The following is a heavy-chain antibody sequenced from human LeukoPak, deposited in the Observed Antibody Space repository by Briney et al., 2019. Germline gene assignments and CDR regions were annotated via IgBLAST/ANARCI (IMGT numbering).Heavy chain of an antibody. CDR3: ARVVTYGSGSYPDY. CDR1: GFTFSSYS. J-gene: IGHJ4*02. D-gene: IGHD3-10*01. Sequence: GGSLRLSCAATGFTFSSYSMNWVRQAPGKGLEWVSSISSGSSYIYYADSVKGRFTISRDNAKNSLYLQMSSLRAEDTAVYYCARVVTYGSGSYPDYWGQGTLVTVSS. V-gene: IGHV3-21*01. CDR2: ISSGSSYI.